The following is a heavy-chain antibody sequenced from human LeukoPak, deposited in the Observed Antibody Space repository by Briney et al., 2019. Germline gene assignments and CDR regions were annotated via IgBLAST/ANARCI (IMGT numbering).Heavy chain of an antibody. V-gene: IGHV3-74*01. CDR2: IGPDGTDT. D-gene: IGHD2-15*01. CDR3: ARTRWTSSWSGQ. CDR1: GFIFSTSW. Sequence: PGGSLRLSCAASGFIFSTSWMYWVRQAPGKGLVWVSRIGPDGTDTRYADPVKGRFTISRDNARNSLFLQMNSLRTEDTGVYYCARTRWTSSWSGQWGRGTLVSVSS. J-gene: IGHJ4*02.